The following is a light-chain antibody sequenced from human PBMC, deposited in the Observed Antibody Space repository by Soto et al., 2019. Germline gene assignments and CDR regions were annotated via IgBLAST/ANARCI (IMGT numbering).Light chain of an antibody. CDR3: CSYAGSYTFEV. CDR1: SSDVGGYNY. V-gene: IGLV2-11*01. CDR2: DVS. Sequence: QSVLTQPRSVSGSPGQSVTISCTGTSSDVGGYNYVSWYQQHPGKAPKLIIYDVSQRPSGVPDRFSGSKSGNTASLTISGLQSEDEADYYCCSYAGSYTFEVFGGGTKVTVL. J-gene: IGLJ3*02.